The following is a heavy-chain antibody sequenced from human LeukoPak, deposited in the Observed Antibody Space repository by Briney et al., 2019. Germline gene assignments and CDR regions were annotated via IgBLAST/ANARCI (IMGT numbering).Heavy chain of an antibody. Sequence: SETLSLTCTISGGSISSYYWTWIRQPAGKGLEWIGRIYTSGSTNYNPSLKSRVTMSVDTSKNQFSLTLSSVTAAGTAVYYCARDLLLHTAFDYWGQGTLVTVSS. D-gene: IGHD2-15*01. CDR1: GGSISSYY. CDR3: ARDLLLHTAFDY. V-gene: IGHV4-4*07. J-gene: IGHJ4*02. CDR2: IYTSGST.